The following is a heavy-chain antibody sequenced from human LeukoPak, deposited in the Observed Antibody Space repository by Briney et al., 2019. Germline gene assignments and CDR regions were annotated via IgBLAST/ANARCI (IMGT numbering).Heavy chain of an antibody. V-gene: IGHV1-2*02. CDR3: ARGSYYYGSGSYYNVWDYYYYMDV. D-gene: IGHD3-10*01. Sequence: GASVKVSCKASGYTFTGYYMHWVRQAPGQGLEWMGWINPNSGGTNYAQKFQGRVTMTRDTSISTAYMELSRLRTDDTAVYYCARGSYYYGSGSYYNVWDYYYYMDVWGKGTTVTISS. CDR2: INPNSGGT. J-gene: IGHJ6*03. CDR1: GYTFTGYY.